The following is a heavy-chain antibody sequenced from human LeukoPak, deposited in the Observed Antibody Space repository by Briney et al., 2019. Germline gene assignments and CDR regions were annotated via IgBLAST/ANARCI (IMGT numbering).Heavy chain of an antibody. V-gene: IGHV4-39*07. J-gene: IGHJ5*02. Sequence: SETLSLTCSVSGGFLSSGYSYWAWIRQPPGKGLQWIASIYYSGHTDYNPSLKSRVTISLDTSKIQFSLRLNSVTAADTAVYYCAGGRSGPKGYFDPWGQGGLVTVSS. CDR2: IYYSGHT. CDR3: AGGRSGPKGYFDP. CDR1: GGFLSSGYSY. D-gene: IGHD5-12*01.